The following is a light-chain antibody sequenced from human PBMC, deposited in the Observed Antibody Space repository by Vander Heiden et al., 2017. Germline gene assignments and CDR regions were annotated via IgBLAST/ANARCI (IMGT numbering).Light chain of an antibody. Sequence: SYELTQPPSMSVSPGQTASITCSGDQLGDKYACWYQQRPGQSPVLVIYQNNKRPSGIPERFSGSNSGKTATLTISGTQAMDEADYYCQVWDSSNVVFGGGTKVTVL. J-gene: IGLJ2*01. CDR3: QVWDSSNVV. CDR2: QNN. V-gene: IGLV3-1*01. CDR1: QLGDKY.